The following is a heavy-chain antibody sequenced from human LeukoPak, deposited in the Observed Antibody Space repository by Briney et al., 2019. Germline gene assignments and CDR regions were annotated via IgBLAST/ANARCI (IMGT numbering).Heavy chain of an antibody. V-gene: IGHV4-59*08. CDR2: IYYSGST. Sequence: SETLSLTCTVSGGSISSYYWSWIRQPPGKGLERIGYIYYSGSTNYNPSLKSRVTISVDTSKNQFSLKLSSVTAADTAVYYCARGSIVVVPAASVFDPWGQGTLVTVSS. D-gene: IGHD2-2*01. CDR1: GGSISSYY. J-gene: IGHJ5*02. CDR3: ARGSIVVVPAASVFDP.